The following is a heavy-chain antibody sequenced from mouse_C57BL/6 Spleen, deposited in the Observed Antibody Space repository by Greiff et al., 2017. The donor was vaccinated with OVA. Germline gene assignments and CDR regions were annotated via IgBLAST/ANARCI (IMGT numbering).Heavy chain of an antibody. Sequence: EVQRVESGPELVKPGASVKMSCKASGYTFTDYNMHWVKQSHGKSLEWIGYINPTNGGTSYNQKFKGKATLTVNKSSSTAYMELRSLTSEDSAVYYCARALLLNDAMDYWGQGTSVTVSS. V-gene: IGHV1-22*01. CDR1: GYTFTDYN. CDR3: ARALLLNDAMDY. D-gene: IGHD2-10*01. J-gene: IGHJ4*01. CDR2: INPTNGGT.